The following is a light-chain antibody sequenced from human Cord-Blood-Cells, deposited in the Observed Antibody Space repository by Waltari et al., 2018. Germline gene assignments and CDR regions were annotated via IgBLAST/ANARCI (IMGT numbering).Light chain of an antibody. V-gene: IGLV3-25*03. CDR2: KER. Sequence: SYELTQPPSVSVSPGQTARITCSGDALPKQYAYWYQQKPGQAPGLVIYKERERPSGIPERFSGSSSGTTVTLTISGVQAEDEADYYCQSADSSGTYWVFGGGTKLTVL. CDR3: QSADSSGTYWV. CDR1: ALPKQY. J-gene: IGLJ3*02.